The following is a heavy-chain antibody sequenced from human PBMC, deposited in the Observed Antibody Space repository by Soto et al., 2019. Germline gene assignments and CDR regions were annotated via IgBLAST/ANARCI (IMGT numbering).Heavy chain of an antibody. CDR3: ARAVVVQTPPLPLDY. CDR2: INANGGST. Sequence: ASVKVSCKASGYTFTSYGISWVRQAPGQGLEWMGIINANGGSTSYAQKFQGRVTMTRDTSTSTVYMELSSLRPEDTAVYYCARAVVVQTPPLPLDYWGQGTLVTVSS. J-gene: IGHJ4*02. V-gene: IGHV1-46*01. D-gene: IGHD2-15*01. CDR1: GYTFTSYG.